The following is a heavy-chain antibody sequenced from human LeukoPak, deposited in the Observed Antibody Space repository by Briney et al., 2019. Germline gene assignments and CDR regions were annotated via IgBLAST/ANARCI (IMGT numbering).Heavy chain of an antibody. J-gene: IGHJ4*02. CDR1: GYTFTGYY. V-gene: IGHV1-2*02. CDR3: ARDEMDYYGSGSYYYDY. Sequence: ASVKVSCKASGYTFTGYYMHWVRQAPGQGLEWXXXXXRTSGGPNYAQKFQGRVTMTRDTSISTAYMELSRLRSDDTAVYYCARDEMDYYGSGSYYYDYWGQGTLVTVSS. CDR2: XXRTSGGP. D-gene: IGHD3-10*01.